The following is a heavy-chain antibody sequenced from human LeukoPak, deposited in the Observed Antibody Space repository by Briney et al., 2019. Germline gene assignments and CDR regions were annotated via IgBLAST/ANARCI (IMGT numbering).Heavy chain of an antibody. CDR1: GFTFSNYG. CDR2: IRHDVSKK. V-gene: IGHV3-30*02. Sequence: GGSLRLSCSASGFTFSNYGMHWVRQAPGKGLEWVAFIRHDVSKKFYGNSVKGRFTISKDNSKNTLYLQMNSLGAEDTAVYYCARDRSYVGFDYWGQGTLVTVSS. CDR3: ARDRSYVGFDY. D-gene: IGHD4-23*01. J-gene: IGHJ4*02.